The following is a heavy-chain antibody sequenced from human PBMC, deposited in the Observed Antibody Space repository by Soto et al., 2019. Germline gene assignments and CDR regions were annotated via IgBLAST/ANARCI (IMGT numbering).Heavy chain of an antibody. CDR2: IWYDGNNK. CDR1: GFTFINYG. Sequence: WGSLRLSCAASGFTFINYGIRWFRQAPVKGLEWVAVIWYDGNNKYYADSVKGRFTISRDNSNNTLYVQMTSLRAEDTAVYYCARGLHSLFDYWGQGTLVTVSS. D-gene: IGHD2-21*01. CDR3: ARGLHSLFDY. V-gene: IGHV3-33*01. J-gene: IGHJ4*02.